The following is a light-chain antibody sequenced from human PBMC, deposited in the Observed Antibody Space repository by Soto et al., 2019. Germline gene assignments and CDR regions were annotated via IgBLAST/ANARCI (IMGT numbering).Light chain of an antibody. Sequence: DIPMTQSPSSLSASVGDRVTITCRASQSIRNDLAWYQQKPGEAPKRLIYAASDLQTGVPSRFSGSGSGTEFTPTISSLQPEDFASYYCLQHTHYHFTFGPGTKVDIK. V-gene: IGKV1-17*01. J-gene: IGKJ3*01. CDR2: AAS. CDR1: QSIRND. CDR3: LQHTHYHFT.